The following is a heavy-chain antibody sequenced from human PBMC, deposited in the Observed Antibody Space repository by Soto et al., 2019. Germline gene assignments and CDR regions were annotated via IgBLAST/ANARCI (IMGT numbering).Heavy chain of an antibody. CDR2: INYRWPA. J-gene: IGHJ5*02. CDR3: ATYFLSRSWFDA. D-gene: IGHD3-10*01. CDR1: GGSINNSTSF. Sequence: SETLSLTCSVSGGSINNSTSFWGWLGQSPGKGLEWIATINYRWPAEYNPSLKSRATISVDRSRNVLSLQMNYVTAPDTAVYYCATYFLSRSWFDAWGQGTPVTLSS. V-gene: IGHV4-39*02.